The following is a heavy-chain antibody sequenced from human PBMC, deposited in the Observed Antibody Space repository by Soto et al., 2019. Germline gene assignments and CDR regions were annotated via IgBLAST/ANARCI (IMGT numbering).Heavy chain of an antibody. CDR3: AKVSTGYYSYFDS. Sequence: GGSLRLSCAASGVTFSSAAMSWVRQAPGKGLEWVSGIGGSGSSTFYADSVKGRFTISRDNSKNTLYLQMNSLRAEDTAVYHCAKVSTGYYSYFDSWGRGTLVTVSS. CDR1: GVTFSSAA. V-gene: IGHV3-23*01. J-gene: IGHJ4*02. D-gene: IGHD3-9*01. CDR2: IGGSGSST.